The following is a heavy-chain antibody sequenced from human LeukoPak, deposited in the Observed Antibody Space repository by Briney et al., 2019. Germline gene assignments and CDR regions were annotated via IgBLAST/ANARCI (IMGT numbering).Heavy chain of an antibody. CDR3: SRGSAVINPCYY. J-gene: IGHJ4*02. V-gene: IGHV3-21*01. Sequence: GGSLRLSCAASGFTFSSNSMNWVRQAPGKGLEWVSSISSSSDYIYYADAVKGRFTISRDNAKNSLYLQMNSLRAEDTAVYCCSRGSAVINPCYYWGQGTLVNV. CDR2: ISSSSDYI. CDR1: GFTFSSNS. D-gene: IGHD2-21*01.